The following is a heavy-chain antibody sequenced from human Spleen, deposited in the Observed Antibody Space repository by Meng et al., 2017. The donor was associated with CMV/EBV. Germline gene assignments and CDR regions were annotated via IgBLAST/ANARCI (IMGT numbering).Heavy chain of an antibody. CDR3: ARGPPYMELERNYFNP. Sequence: SETLSLTCSVSGASIRSYYWSWNRQSPGEGLEWIGQIYHSGTINYNPSIWSRVTMSVDKSNNQFSLKLTSVTAEDTAVYYCARGPPYMELERNYFNPWGQGSLVTVSS. V-gene: IGHV4-59*01. CDR1: GASIRSYY. J-gene: IGHJ5*02. CDR2: IYHSGTI. D-gene: IGHD1-7*01.